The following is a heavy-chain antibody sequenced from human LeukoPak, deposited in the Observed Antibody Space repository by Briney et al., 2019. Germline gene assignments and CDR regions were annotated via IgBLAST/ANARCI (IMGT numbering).Heavy chain of an antibody. CDR1: GFTFSNAW. CDR3: TTWEGWYNYFDY. J-gene: IGHJ4*02. D-gene: IGHD6-19*01. Sequence: PGGSLRLSCAASGFTFSNAWMSWVRQAPGKGLEWVGRIKSKTDGRTTDYAAPVKGRFTISRDDSKNTLYLQMNSLKTEDTAVYYCTTWEGWYNYFDYWGQGTLVTVSS. CDR2: IKSKTDGRTT. V-gene: IGHV3-15*01.